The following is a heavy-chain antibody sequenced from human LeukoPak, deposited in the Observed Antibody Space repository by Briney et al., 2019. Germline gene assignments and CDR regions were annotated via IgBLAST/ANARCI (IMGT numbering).Heavy chain of an antibody. J-gene: IGHJ3*02. Sequence: GGSLRLSCAASGFTFDDYAMHWVRQAPGKGLEWVSGISWNSGSIGYADSVKGRFTISRDNAKNSLYLQMNSLRAEDTALYYCAKDIYYDFSWAFDIWGQGTMVTVSS. D-gene: IGHD3-3*01. V-gene: IGHV3-9*01. CDR3: AKDIYYDFSWAFDI. CDR1: GFTFDDYA. CDR2: ISWNSGSI.